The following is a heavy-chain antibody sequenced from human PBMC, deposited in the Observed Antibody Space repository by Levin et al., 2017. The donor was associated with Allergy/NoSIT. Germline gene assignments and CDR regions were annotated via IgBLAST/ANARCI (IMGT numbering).Heavy chain of an antibody. D-gene: IGHD4-17*01. CDR2: IYSSGSA. CDR3: ARRRDYGDYVPEWYFDL. Sequence: ASETLSLTCTVSGYSIGSGNWWGWIRQPPGKGLEWIGYIYSSGSAMYNSSLESRVTMSVDPSKNHFSLNLRSVSAADTAVSYCARRRDYGDYVPEWYFDLWGRGTLVTVSS. CDR1: GYSIGSGNW. J-gene: IGHJ2*01. V-gene: IGHV4-28*01.